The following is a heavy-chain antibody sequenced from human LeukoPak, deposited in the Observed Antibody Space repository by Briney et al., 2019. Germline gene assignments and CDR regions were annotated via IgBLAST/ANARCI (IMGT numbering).Heavy chain of an antibody. Sequence: TGGSLRLSCAASGFTFSSYGMHWVRQAPGKGLEWVAVIWYDGSNKYYADSVKGRFTISRDNSKSTLYLQMNSLRAEDTAVYYCARAPYDSSGYFYWYFDLWGRGTLVTVSS. CDR1: GFTFSSYG. CDR3: ARAPYDSSGYFYWYFDL. V-gene: IGHV3-33*01. D-gene: IGHD3-22*01. J-gene: IGHJ2*01. CDR2: IWYDGSNK.